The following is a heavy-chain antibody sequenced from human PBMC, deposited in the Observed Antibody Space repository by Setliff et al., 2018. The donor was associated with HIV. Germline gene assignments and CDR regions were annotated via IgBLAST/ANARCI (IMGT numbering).Heavy chain of an antibody. CDR3: AREDYYYYGMDV. Sequence: PSETLSLTCTVSGGSISSYYWSWIRQPSGKGLEWIGYIYYSGSTNYNPSLKSRVTISVDTSKNQFSLKLSSVIAADTAVYYCAREDYYYYGMDVWGQGTTVTVSS. CDR2: IYYSGST. J-gene: IGHJ6*02. CDR1: GGSISSYY. V-gene: IGHV4-59*01.